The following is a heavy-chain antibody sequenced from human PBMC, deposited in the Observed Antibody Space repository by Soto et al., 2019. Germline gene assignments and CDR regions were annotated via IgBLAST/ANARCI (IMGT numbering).Heavy chain of an antibody. CDR3: ARADSSGWYISYYYYGMDV. Sequence: GGSLRLSCAASGFTFSSCAMSWVRQAPGKGLEWVSAISGSGGSTYYADSVKGRFTISRDNSKNTLYLQMNSLRAEDTAVYYCARADSSGWYISYYYYGMDVWGQGTTVTVSS. D-gene: IGHD6-19*01. V-gene: IGHV3-23*01. J-gene: IGHJ6*02. CDR2: ISGSGGST. CDR1: GFTFSSCA.